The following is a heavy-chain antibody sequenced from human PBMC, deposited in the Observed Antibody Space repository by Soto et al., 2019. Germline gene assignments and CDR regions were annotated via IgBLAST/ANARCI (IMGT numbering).Heavy chain of an antibody. CDR1: GYTFTSYD. V-gene: IGHV1-8*01. CDR2: MNPNSGNT. Sequence: VASVKVSCKASGYTFTSYDINWVRQATGQGLEWMGWMNPNSGNTGYAQKFQGRVTMTRNTSISTAYMELSSLRSEDTAVYYCVRAGIAAAGPDYWGQGTLVTVSS. CDR3: VRAGIAAAGPDY. J-gene: IGHJ4*02. D-gene: IGHD6-13*01.